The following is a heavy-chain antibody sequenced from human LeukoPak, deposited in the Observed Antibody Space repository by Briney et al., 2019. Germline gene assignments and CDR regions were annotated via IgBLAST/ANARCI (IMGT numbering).Heavy chain of an antibody. CDR1: GFIFSDYY. CDR2: IYSGGST. V-gene: IGHV3-66*01. D-gene: IGHD3-22*01. J-gene: IGHJ4*02. CDR3: ARDMYYYDSSGYSPFDY. Sequence: GGSLRLSCAASGFIFSDYYMGWIRQAPGKGLEWVSVIYSGGSTYYADSVKGRFTISRDNSKNTLYLQMNSLRAEDTAVYYCARDMYYYDSSGYSPFDYWGQGTLVTVSS.